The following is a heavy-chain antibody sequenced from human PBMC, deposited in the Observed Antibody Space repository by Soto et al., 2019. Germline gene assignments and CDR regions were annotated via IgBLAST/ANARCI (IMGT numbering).Heavy chain of an antibody. V-gene: IGHV3-66*01. J-gene: IGHJ5*02. Sequence: EVQLVESGGGLVQPGGSLRLSCAASGFTVSSNSMSWVRQAPGKGREWVSVIYSGGTTYYADSVKGRFTISRDNSKITLYLQMNSLRAEDTAVYYCARNGDSSDYRGWFDPWGQGTLVTVSS. CDR3: ARNGDSSDYRGWFDP. D-gene: IGHD3-22*01. CDR1: GFTVSSNS. CDR2: IYSGGTT.